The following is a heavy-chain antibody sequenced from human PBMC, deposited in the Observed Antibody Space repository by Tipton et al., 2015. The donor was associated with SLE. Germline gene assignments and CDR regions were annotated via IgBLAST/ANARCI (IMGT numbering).Heavy chain of an antibody. CDR3: ARMGLCTTTTCNEGAFDV. V-gene: IGHV4-30-2*02. CDR2: IYHSGST. CDR1: GGSISSGGYS. D-gene: IGHD2-2*01. J-gene: IGHJ3*01. Sequence: TLSLTCAVSGGSISSGGYSWSWIRQPPGKGLEWIGYIYHSGSTYYNPSLKSRVTISVDRSKNQFSLKLTFVSAADTAIYYCARMGLCTTTTCNEGAFDVWGQGSMVTVSS.